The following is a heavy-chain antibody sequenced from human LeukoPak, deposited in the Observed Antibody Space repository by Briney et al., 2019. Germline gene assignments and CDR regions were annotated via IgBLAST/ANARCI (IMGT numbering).Heavy chain of an antibody. J-gene: IGHJ4*02. Sequence: GGSLRLSCAASGFTFNTFNMNWVRQAPGKGLEWVSSITSGGDYIYYADSVKGRFTTSRDNAKNSLSLQLNSLRIEDTTVYYCARGHYDVLAASYKWTPDYWGQGTLVTVSS. CDR1: GFTFNTFN. D-gene: IGHD3-9*01. V-gene: IGHV3-21*01. CDR3: ARGHYDVLAASYKWTPDY. CDR2: ITSGGDYI.